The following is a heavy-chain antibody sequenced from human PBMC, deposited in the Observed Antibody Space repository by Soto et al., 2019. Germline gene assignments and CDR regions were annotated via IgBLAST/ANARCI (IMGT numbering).Heavy chain of an antibody. CDR2: ISGYNGNT. J-gene: IGHJ6*02. CDR1: DHTFTYYG. CDR3: AATGGHYFGLDV. Sequence: QVQLLQSGGEVKKPGASVKVSCNSSDHTFTYYGINWVRRAHGQGLVWMGWISGYNGNTKYAQKFQDRVTMSADTSTRTAYMEMRSLTSDDTAVYFCAATGGHYFGLDVWGQGTTVTVSS. D-gene: IGHD2-8*02. V-gene: IGHV1-18*01.